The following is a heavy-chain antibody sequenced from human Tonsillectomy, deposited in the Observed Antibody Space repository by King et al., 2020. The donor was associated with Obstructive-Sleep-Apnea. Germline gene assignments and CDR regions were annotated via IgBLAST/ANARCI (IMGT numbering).Heavy chain of an antibody. CDR3: ARGRERRWGLAGMDV. Sequence: VQLQQWGAGLLKPSETLSLTCAVYGGSFSGYYWSWIRQPPGKGLEWIGEINHSGSTNYNPSLKSRVTISVDTSKNQFSLKLSSVTAADTAVYYCARGRERRWGLAGMDVWGQGTTVTVSS. D-gene: IGHD3-16*01. V-gene: IGHV4-34*01. J-gene: IGHJ6*02. CDR2: INHSGST. CDR1: GGSFSGYY.